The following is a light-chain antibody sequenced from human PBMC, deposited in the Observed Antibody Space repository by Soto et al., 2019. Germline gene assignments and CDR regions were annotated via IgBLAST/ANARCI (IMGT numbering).Light chain of an antibody. CDR1: SSDVGGYNY. CDR3: SSYAGSNTFCV. J-gene: IGLJ1*01. Sequence: QSALTQPPSASGSPGQSVTISCTGTSSDVGGYNYVSWYQQHPGKAPKLMIYEVSKRPSGVPDRFSGSKSGNTASLTVSGLQAEDEADYYCSSYAGSNTFCVFGTGTKLTVL. V-gene: IGLV2-8*01. CDR2: EVS.